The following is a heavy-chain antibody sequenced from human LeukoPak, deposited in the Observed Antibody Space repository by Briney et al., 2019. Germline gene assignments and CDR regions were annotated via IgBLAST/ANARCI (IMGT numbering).Heavy chain of an antibody. CDR1: GFTFSSYS. Sequence: PGGSLRLSCAASGFTFSSYSMHWVRQAPGKGLEWLSYISGSGSVSYYEDSVKGRFTISRDNAKNSLYLQMNSLRDEDTALYYCARDGGFGFLAAFDIWGQGKMGTVSS. CDR3: ARDGGFGFLAAFDI. D-gene: IGHD3-10*01. V-gene: IGHV3-48*02. J-gene: IGHJ3*02. CDR2: ISGSGSVS.